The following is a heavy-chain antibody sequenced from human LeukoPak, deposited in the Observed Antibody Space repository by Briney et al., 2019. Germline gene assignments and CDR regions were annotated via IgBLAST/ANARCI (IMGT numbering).Heavy chain of an antibody. Sequence: MASETLSLTCGVYGGSSSGHFYSWIRQPPGKGLEWIGEITHRGSTNYNPSLKSRVAMSVDTSKNHFSLNLTSVTAADTAIYYCARALAAAVINWGQGTLVTVSS. CDR3: ARALAAAVIN. CDR2: ITHRGST. CDR1: GGSSSGHF. J-gene: IGHJ1*01. D-gene: IGHD6-13*01. V-gene: IGHV4-34*01.